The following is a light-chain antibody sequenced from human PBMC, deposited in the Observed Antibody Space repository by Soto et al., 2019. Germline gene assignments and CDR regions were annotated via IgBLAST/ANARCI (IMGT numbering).Light chain of an antibody. J-gene: IGKJ4*01. CDR2: EAS. Sequence: EIVLTQSPATLSLSPGERATLSCRASQTVNTGLAWYQQKPGQAPRLLIYEASIRATGIPVRFGGSGSGTDFSLTISSLEPEDVGVYYCQQRGGWPLTFGGGTRLEIK. CDR3: QQRGGWPLT. V-gene: IGKV3-11*01. CDR1: QTVNTG.